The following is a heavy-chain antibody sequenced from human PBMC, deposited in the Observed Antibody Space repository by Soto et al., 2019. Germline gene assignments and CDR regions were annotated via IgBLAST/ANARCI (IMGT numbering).Heavy chain of an antibody. V-gene: IGHV1-69*06. CDR1: GGTFSSYA. CDR2: IIPIFGTA. J-gene: IGHJ5*02. Sequence: QVQLVQSGAEVKKPGSSVKVSCKASGGTFSSYAISWVRQAPGQGLEWMGGIIPIFGTANYAHKFQGRVTIAAGKAPSTAYMERRSLSSEGPALYYCARDPVYGEYDNWFGPWGPGTLVNVSS. D-gene: IGHD4-17*01. CDR3: ARDPVYGEYDNWFGP.